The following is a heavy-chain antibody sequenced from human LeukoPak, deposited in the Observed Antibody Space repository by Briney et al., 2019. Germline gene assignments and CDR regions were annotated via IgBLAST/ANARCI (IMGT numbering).Heavy chain of an antibody. D-gene: IGHD6-13*01. CDR1: GFTFSSYA. V-gene: IGHV3-23*01. Sequence: GGSLRLSCAASGFTFSSYAMSWVRQAPGKGLEWVSVISGSGGTTYYADSVKGRFTISRDNSKSTLFLQMNSLRAEDTAVYYCAKGNRKAATGNVVDYWGQGTLVTVSS. CDR2: ISGSGGTT. J-gene: IGHJ4*02. CDR3: AKGNRKAATGNVVDY.